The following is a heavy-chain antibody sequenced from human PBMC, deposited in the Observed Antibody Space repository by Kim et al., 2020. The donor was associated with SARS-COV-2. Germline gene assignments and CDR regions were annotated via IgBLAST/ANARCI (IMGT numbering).Heavy chain of an antibody. Sequence: SETLSLTCTVSGGSVSSSTYYWGWFRQPPGKGLEWIATIHYSGSTHYNPYLKSRATIFVDTSKNQFSLILTSVTAADTAVYFCARHLEYYYYYMDVWGKGTTVTVSS. CDR1: GGSVSSSTYY. CDR2: IHYSGST. J-gene: IGHJ6*03. V-gene: IGHV4-39*01. CDR3: ARHLEYYYYYMDV.